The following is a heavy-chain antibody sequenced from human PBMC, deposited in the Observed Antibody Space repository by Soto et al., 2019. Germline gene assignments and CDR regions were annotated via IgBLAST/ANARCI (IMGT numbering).Heavy chain of an antibody. CDR1: GGTFSSYA. D-gene: IGHD3-3*01. Sequence: SVKVSCKASGGTFSSYAISWVRQAPGQGLEWMGGIIPIFGTANYAQKFQGRVTITADESTSTAYMELSSLRSEDTAVYYCARXWYDFWSGYSGFGGMDVWGQGTTVTVSS. CDR2: IIPIFGTA. V-gene: IGHV1-69*13. CDR3: ARXWYDFWSGYSGFGGMDV. J-gene: IGHJ6*02.